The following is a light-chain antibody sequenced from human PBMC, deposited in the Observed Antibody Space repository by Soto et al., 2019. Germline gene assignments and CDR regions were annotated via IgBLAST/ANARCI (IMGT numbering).Light chain of an antibody. CDR3: QQYNNWPPIT. CDR1: QSVTSN. J-gene: IGKJ5*01. V-gene: IGKV3D-15*01. CDR2: AAS. Sequence: EIVLTQSPDTLAVSPGEVATLSCWASQSVTSNLAWYQQKRGQAPRLLIYAASTRATGVPARFSGSGSGTEFTLTISSLQSEDFAVYHCQQYNNWPPITFGQGTRLEIK.